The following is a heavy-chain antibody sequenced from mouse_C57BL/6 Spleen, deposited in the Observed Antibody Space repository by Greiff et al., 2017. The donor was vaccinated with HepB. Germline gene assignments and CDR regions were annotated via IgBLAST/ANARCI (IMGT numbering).Heavy chain of an antibody. CDR3: ARTSSGYSWFTY. V-gene: IGHV1-9*01. D-gene: IGHD3-2*02. Sequence: QVQLQQSGADLMKPGASVKLSCKATGYTFTDYWIEWIKQRPGHGLEWIGEIFPGSGSTSYNEKFKGKATFTADTSSNTAYMQLSSLTTEDSAIYYCARTSSGYSWFTYWGQGTLVTVSA. CDR2: IFPGSGST. J-gene: IGHJ3*01. CDR1: GYTFTDYW.